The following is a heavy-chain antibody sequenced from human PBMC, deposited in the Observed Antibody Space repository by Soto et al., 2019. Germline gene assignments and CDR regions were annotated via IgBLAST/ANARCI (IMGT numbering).Heavy chain of an antibody. J-gene: IGHJ4*02. D-gene: IGHD4-17*01. CDR3: ARSHGDYAGY. V-gene: IGHV1-18*01. CDR1: GYTFSNYV. Sequence: ASVKVSCKASGYTFSNYVVTWVRQAPGQGLEWMGWISAYNGNTNIAQKFQGRITMTTDTSTSTAYMELRSLRSDDTAVYYCARSHGDYAGYWGQGTLVTVSS. CDR2: ISAYNGNT.